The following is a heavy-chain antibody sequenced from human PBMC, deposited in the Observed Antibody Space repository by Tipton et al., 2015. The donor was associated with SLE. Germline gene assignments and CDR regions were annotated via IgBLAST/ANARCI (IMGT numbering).Heavy chain of an antibody. Sequence: SLRLSCAASGFTFSSHWMYWVRQAPGKGLVWVSRIRRDGSNTYYADSVEGRFTISKDNAKNTLYLQMHSLRVDGTAVYYCGRGVYSEGSVGRDVWGQGTTVTVSS. CDR2: IRRDGSNT. CDR1: GFTFSSHW. D-gene: IGHD3-22*01. CDR3: GRGVYSEGSVGRDV. V-gene: IGHV3-74*01. J-gene: IGHJ6*02.